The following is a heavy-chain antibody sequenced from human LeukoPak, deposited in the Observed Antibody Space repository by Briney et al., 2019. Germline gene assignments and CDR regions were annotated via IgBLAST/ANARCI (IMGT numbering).Heavy chain of an antibody. CDR2: ISGSTI. CDR1: GFTFSSHG. V-gene: IGHV3-48*04. D-gene: IGHD3-3*01. J-gene: IGHJ3*02. CDR3: ATDTYYDFWSGYGDAFDI. Sequence: PGGSLRLSCAASGFTFSSHGMSWVRQAPGKGLEWVSGISGSTIYYADSVKGRFTISRDNAKNSLYLQMNSLRAEDTAVYYCATDTYYDFWSGYGDAFDIWGQGTMVTVSS.